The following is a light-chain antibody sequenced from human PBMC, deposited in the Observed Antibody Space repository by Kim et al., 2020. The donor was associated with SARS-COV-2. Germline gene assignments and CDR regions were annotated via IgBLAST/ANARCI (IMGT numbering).Light chain of an antibody. CDR3: GTWDSSLSAGV. CDR1: SSNIGNNY. V-gene: IGLV1-51*01. CDR2: HNN. Sequence: GQKVTISCSGSSSNIGNNYVSWYQQLPGTAPKLLIYHNNKRPSGIPDRFSGSKSGTSATLGITGLQTGDEADYYCGTWDSSLSAGVFGGGTQLTVL. J-gene: IGLJ2*01.